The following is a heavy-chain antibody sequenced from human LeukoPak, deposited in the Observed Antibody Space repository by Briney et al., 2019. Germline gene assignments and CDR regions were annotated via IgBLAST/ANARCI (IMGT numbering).Heavy chain of an antibody. V-gene: IGHV4-59*08. CDR1: GGSISSYY. J-gene: IGHJ4*02. CDR3: ARQGGSYSVDY. D-gene: IGHD1-26*01. Sequence: SETLSLTCTVSGGSISSYYWSWIRQPPGKGLEWIGYINYSGSTNYNPSLKSRVTTSVDTSKSQFSLKLSSVTAADTAVYYCARQGGSYSVDYWGQGTLVTVSS. CDR2: INYSGST.